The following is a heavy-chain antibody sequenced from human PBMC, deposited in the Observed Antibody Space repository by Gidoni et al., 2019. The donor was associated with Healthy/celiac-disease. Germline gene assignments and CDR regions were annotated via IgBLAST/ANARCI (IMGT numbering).Heavy chain of an antibody. Sequence: QVQLVKSGAEGKKPGASVKVSCTASGYTFTSYGISWVRQAPGQGLEWMGWISAYNGNTSNARKLQGRVTMTTDTSTSTAYMELRSLRSDDTAVYYCARGQQITMMVGEFDYWGQGTLVTVSS. D-gene: IGHD3-22*01. CDR1: GYTFTSYG. CDR2: ISAYNGNT. CDR3: ARGQQITMMVGEFDY. V-gene: IGHV1-18*01. J-gene: IGHJ4*02.